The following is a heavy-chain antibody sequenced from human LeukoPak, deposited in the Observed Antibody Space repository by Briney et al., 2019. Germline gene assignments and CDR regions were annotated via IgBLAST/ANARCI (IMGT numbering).Heavy chain of an antibody. Sequence: GGSLRLSCAASGFTFSSYEMNWVRQAPGKGLEWVSYISSGGTTIYYADSVKGRFTISRDNSKNTLYLQMNSLRAEYTAVYYCARGTGIAAASDYWGQGTLVTVSS. J-gene: IGHJ4*02. V-gene: IGHV3-48*03. CDR1: GFTFSSYE. CDR3: ARGTGIAAASDY. CDR2: ISSGGTTI. D-gene: IGHD6-25*01.